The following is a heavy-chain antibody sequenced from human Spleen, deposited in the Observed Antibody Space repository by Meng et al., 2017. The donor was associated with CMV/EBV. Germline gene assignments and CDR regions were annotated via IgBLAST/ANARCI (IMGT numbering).Heavy chain of an antibody. CDR1: GGSVDIYY. V-gene: IGHV4-59*02. CDR2: DYYSDTP. Sequence: SETLSLTCTVSGGSVDIYYWSWIRQPPGKGLEWIGNDYYSDTPKYNPSLRGRVAMSMDRSKNQLSLILTSVTAADTAIYYCARGGPEWLPVDPWGQGTLVTVSS. D-gene: IGHD5-12*01. J-gene: IGHJ5*02. CDR3: ARGGPEWLPVDP.